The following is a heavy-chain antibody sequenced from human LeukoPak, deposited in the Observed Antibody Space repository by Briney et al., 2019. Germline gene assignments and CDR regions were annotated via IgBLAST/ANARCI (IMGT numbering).Heavy chain of an antibody. CDR3: ARDASGYDP. CDR1: GFSFSTYW. Sequence: GGSLRLSCEASGFSFSTYWMSWVRQTPGKGQEWVANIKEDGSKDYYVDSVKGRFTISRDNAKNSLYLQMNSLRVEDSGVYYCARDASGYDPWGQGTLVTVSS. CDR2: IKEDGSKD. V-gene: IGHV3-7*01. J-gene: IGHJ5*02. D-gene: IGHD5-12*01.